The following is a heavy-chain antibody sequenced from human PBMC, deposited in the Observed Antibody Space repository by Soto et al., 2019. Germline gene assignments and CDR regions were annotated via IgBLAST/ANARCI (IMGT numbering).Heavy chain of an antibody. V-gene: IGHV1-8*01. CDR3: AREKTSYGMDV. Sequence: QVQLVQSGAEVKKPGASVKVSCKASGYTFTSYDINWVRQATGQGLEWMGWMNPNSGNTGDAQKCQGRVTMTRNTSISTAYMEMSSLRSEDTAGYYCAREKTSYGMDVWGQGTTVTVSS. J-gene: IGHJ6*02. CDR1: GYTFTSYD. CDR2: MNPNSGNT.